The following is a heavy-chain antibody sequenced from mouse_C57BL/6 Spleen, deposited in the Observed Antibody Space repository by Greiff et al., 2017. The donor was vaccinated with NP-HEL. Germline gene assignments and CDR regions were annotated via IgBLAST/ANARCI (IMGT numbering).Heavy chain of an antibody. CDR1: GYSITSGYY. CDR3: ARDSNYAWFAY. CDR2: ISYDGSN. D-gene: IGHD2-5*01. J-gene: IGHJ3*01. Sequence: LMESGPGLVKPSQSLSLTCSVTGYSITSGYYWNWIRQFPGNTLEWMCYISYDGSNNYNPSLKNRISITRDTAKNQFFLKLNSVTTEDTATYYCARDSNYAWFAYWGQGTLVTVSA. V-gene: IGHV3-6*01.